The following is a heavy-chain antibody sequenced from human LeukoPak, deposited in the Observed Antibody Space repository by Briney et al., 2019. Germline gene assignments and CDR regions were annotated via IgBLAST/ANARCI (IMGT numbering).Heavy chain of an antibody. CDR1: GFTSCSYA. Sequence: GGSLRLSCAASGFTSCSYAMHWVRQAPGKGLEWVAVISYDGSNKYYADSVKGRFTISRDNAKYTLYLQMNSLRAEDTAVYYCARTSYGSGSYYSNWFDPWGQGTLVTVSS. D-gene: IGHD3-10*01. V-gene: IGHV3-30-3*01. J-gene: IGHJ5*02. CDR2: ISYDGSNK. CDR3: ARTSYGSGSYYSNWFDP.